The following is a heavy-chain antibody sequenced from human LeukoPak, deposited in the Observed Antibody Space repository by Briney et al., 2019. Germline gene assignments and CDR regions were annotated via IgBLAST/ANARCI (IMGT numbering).Heavy chain of an antibody. D-gene: IGHD1-20*01. CDR3: ARVDVTVASYYFDD. J-gene: IGHJ4*02. CDR1: GGSINNNRAY. Sequence: SETLSLTCTVSGGSINNNRAYWGWIRQSPGKGLEWIGIIYYRGNTHYNPSLKSRVTISFDMSKNQFSLKLNSVTAADTAVYFCARVDVTVASYYFDDWGQGTLVTVSS. CDR2: IYYRGNT. V-gene: IGHV4-39*07.